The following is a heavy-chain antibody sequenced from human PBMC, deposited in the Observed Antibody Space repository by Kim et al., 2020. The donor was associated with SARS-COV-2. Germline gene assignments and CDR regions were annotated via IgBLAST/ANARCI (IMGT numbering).Heavy chain of an antibody. V-gene: IGHV1-69*04. D-gene: IGHD5-12*01. CDR3: ARGGDGYNYRLFDY. Sequence: SVKVSCKASGGTFSSYAISWVRQAPGQGLEWMGRIIPILGIANYAQKFQGRVTITADKSTSTAYMELSSLRSEDTAVYYCARGGDGYNYRLFDYWGQGTLVTVSS. CDR2: IIPILGIA. CDR1: GGTFSSYA. J-gene: IGHJ4*02.